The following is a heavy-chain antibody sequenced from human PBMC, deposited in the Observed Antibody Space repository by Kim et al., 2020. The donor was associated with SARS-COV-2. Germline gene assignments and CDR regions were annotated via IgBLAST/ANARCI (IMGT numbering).Heavy chain of an antibody. Sequence: GGSLRLSCAASGFTFSSYEMNWVRQAPGKGLEWVSYISSSGSTIYYADSVKGRFTISRDNAKNSLYLQMNSLRAEDTAVYYCARERDDGRFDYWGQGTLVTVSS. J-gene: IGHJ4*02. CDR3: ARERDDGRFDY. CDR2: ISSSGSTI. CDR1: GFTFSSYE. D-gene: IGHD4-17*01. V-gene: IGHV3-48*03.